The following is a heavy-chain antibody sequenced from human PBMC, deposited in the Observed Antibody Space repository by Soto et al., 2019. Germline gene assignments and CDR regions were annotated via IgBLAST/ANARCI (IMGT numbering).Heavy chain of an antibody. J-gene: IGHJ5*02. CDR2: IYYSGST. Sequence: PSETLSLTCTVSGGSISSGDYYWSWIRQPPGKGLEWIGYIYYSGSTYYNPSLKSRVTISVDTSKNQFSLKLSSVTAADTAVYYCAREFGGSTPQFDPWGQGTLVTVSS. CDR3: AREFGGSTPQFDP. CDR1: GGSISSGDYY. D-gene: IGHD3-16*01. V-gene: IGHV4-30-4*01.